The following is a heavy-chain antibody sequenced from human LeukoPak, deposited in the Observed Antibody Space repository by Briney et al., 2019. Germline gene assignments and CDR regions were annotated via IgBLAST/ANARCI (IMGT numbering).Heavy chain of an antibody. CDR3: AKISNYMVDY. Sequence: AGGSLRLSCAASGFTFSSYAMHWVRQAPGKGLEYVSAISSNGGSTYYANSVKGRFTISRDNSKNTLYLQMGSLRAEDMAVYYCAKISNYMVDYWGQGTLVTVSS. CDR2: ISSNGGST. CDR1: GFTFSSYA. D-gene: IGHD1-7*01. J-gene: IGHJ4*02. V-gene: IGHV3-64*01.